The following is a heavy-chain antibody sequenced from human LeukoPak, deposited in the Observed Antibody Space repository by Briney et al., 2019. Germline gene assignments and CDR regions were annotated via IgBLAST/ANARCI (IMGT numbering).Heavy chain of an antibody. J-gene: IGHJ4*02. CDR3: ARAIPSGSGSYYLDY. Sequence: PSETLSLTCAVYGGSFSGYYWSWIRQPPGKGLEWIGEINHSGSTNYNPSLKSRVTISVDTSKNQFSLKLSSVTAADTAVYYRARAIPSGSGSYYLDYWGQGTLVTVSS. D-gene: IGHD3-10*01. CDR2: INHSGST. CDR1: GGSFSGYY. V-gene: IGHV4-34*01.